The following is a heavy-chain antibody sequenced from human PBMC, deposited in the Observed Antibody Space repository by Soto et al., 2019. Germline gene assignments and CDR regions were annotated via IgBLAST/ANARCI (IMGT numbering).Heavy chain of an antibody. CDR1: GGSISSYY. Sequence: SETLSLTCTVSGGSISSYYWSWIRQPPGKGLEWIGYIYYSGSTNYNPSLKSRVTISVATSKNQFSLKLSSVTAADTAVYYCARDEDRWLAQGHAFDIWGQGTMVTVSS. V-gene: IGHV4-59*01. J-gene: IGHJ3*02. D-gene: IGHD6-19*01. CDR2: IYYSGST. CDR3: ARDEDRWLAQGHAFDI.